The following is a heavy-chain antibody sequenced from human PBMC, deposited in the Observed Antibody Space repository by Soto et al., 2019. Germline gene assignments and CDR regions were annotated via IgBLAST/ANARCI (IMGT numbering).Heavy chain of an antibody. Sequence: QVQLQQWGAGLLKPSETLSLTCAVYGGSFSGYYWSWIRQPPGKGLEWSGEINHSGSTNYNPSLKSRVTISVDTSKNQFSLKLSSVTAADTAVYYCAGYNWNDVDYFDYWGQGTLVTVSS. CDR2: INHSGST. CDR1: GGSFSGYY. D-gene: IGHD1-20*01. V-gene: IGHV4-34*01. J-gene: IGHJ4*02. CDR3: AGYNWNDVDYFDY.